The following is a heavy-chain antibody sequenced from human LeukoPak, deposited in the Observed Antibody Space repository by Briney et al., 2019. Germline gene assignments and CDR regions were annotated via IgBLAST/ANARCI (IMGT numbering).Heavy chain of an antibody. J-gene: IGHJ4*02. Sequence: PSQTLSLTCTASGGSISSGGYYWSWIRQHPGKGLEWIGYIYYSGSTYYNPSLKSRVTISVDTSKNQFSLKLSSVTAADTAVYYCAREALGDSSGYYSSVYFDYWGQGTLVTVSS. V-gene: IGHV4-31*03. CDR2: IYYSGST. CDR1: GGSISSGGYY. D-gene: IGHD3-22*01. CDR3: AREALGDSSGYYSSVYFDY.